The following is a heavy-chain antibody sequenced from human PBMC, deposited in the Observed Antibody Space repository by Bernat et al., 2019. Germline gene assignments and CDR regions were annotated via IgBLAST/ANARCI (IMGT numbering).Heavy chain of an antibody. Sequence: QVQLVESGGGVVQPGRSLRLSCAASGFTFSSYGMHWVRQAPGKGLEWVAVIWYDGSNKYYADSVKGRFTISRDNSKNTLYLQMNSMRAEDTAVYYCARLGAAGYRTSSHYYYMDVWGKGNTVTVSS. J-gene: IGHJ6*03. D-gene: IGHD1-26*01. V-gene: IGHV3-33*01. CDR3: ARLGAAGYRTSSHYYYMDV. CDR2: IWYDGSNK. CDR1: GFTFSSYG.